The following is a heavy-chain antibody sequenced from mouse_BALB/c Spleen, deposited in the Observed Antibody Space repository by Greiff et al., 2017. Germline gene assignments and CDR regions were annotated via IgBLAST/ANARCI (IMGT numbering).Heavy chain of an antibody. V-gene: IGHV5-12-2*01. Sequence: EVQGVESGGGLVQPGGSLKLSCAASGFTFSSYTMSWVRQTPEKRLEWVAYISDGGGSTYYPDTVKGRFTISRDNAKNTLYLQMSSLKSEDTAMYYCARKDYEAWFAYWGQGTLVTVSA. D-gene: IGHD1-1*01. CDR3: ARKDYEAWFAY. CDR2: ISDGGGST. J-gene: IGHJ3*01. CDR1: GFTFSSYT.